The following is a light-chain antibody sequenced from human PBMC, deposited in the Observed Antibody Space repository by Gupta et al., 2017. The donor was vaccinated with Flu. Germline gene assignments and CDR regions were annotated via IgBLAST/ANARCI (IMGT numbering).Light chain of an antibody. CDR3: QQYCSSPRT. V-gene: IGKV3-20*01. Sequence: EIVLTQSPGTLSLSPGERATFSCRSSQSVSSSYLAWYQQKPGQAPKLLIYGASSRATGIPDRFSGSGSGTDFTLTISRLEPEDFAVYYCQQYCSSPRTFGPGTKVDIK. CDR2: GAS. CDR1: QSVSSSY. J-gene: IGKJ3*01.